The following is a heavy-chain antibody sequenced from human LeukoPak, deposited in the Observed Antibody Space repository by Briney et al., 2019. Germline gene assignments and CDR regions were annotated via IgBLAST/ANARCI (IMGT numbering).Heavy chain of an antibody. CDR3: AKYVSAKGPPYALDV. CDR2: ISGSGGST. J-gene: IGHJ6*02. Sequence: GGSLRLSCAASGFTFSTYAMSWVRQAPGKGLEWVSTISGSGGSTYYADSVKGRFTISRDNSKNTLYLQMNSLRAEDTAVYYCAKYVSAKGPPYALDVWGQGTTVTVSS. CDR1: GFTFSTYA. V-gene: IGHV3-23*01. D-gene: IGHD2/OR15-2a*01.